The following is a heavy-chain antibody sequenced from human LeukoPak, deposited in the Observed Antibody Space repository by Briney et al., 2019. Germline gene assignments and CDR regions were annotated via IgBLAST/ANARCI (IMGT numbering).Heavy chain of an antibody. CDR2: FDPEDGET. CDR3: ATMDLITMVRGVITNWFDP. D-gene: IGHD3-10*01. Sequence: GASVKVSCKVSGYTLTELSMRWVRQAPGKGLEWMGGFDPEDGETIYAQKFQGRVTMTEDTSTDTAYMELSSLRSEDTAVYYCATMDLITMVRGVITNWFDPWGQGTLVTVSS. J-gene: IGHJ5*02. CDR1: GYTLTELS. V-gene: IGHV1-24*01.